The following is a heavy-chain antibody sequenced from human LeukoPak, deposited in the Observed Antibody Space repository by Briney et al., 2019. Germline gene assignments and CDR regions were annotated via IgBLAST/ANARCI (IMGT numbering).Heavy chain of an antibody. D-gene: IGHD2-8*01. Sequence: PGGSLRLSCVASGFTFSNYWMQWVRQVPGKGLVWVSRLNGDGTNIIYADSVKGRFTISRDNAENTLYLQMNSLRAEDTALYYCARFQSGVFDVWGQGTMVTVSS. CDR3: ARFQSGVFDV. CDR1: GFTFSNYW. CDR2: LNGDGTNI. V-gene: IGHV3-74*01. J-gene: IGHJ3*01.